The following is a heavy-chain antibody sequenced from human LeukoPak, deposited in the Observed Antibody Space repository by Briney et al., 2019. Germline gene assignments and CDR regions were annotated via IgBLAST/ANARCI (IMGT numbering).Heavy chain of an antibody. CDR2: ISYDGSNK. D-gene: IGHD2-15*01. Sequence: GRSLRLSCAASGFTFSSYGMHWVRQAPRKGLEWVAVISYDGSNKYYADSVKGRFTISRDNSKNTLYLQMNSLRAEDTAVYYCAKDFSPCSGGSSYYYWGQGTLVTVSS. CDR3: AKDFSPCSGGSSYYY. CDR1: GFTFSSYG. J-gene: IGHJ4*02. V-gene: IGHV3-30*18.